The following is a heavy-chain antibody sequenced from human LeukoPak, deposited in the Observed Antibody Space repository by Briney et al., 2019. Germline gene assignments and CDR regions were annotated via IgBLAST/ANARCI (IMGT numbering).Heavy chain of an antibody. D-gene: IGHD1-26*01. CDR2: IYYNGNT. CDR1: GDSVSSGNYY. CDR3: ARSRAFNSGAFDP. J-gene: IGHJ5*02. V-gene: IGHV4-61*01. Sequence: SETLSLTCIVSGDSVSSGNYYWSWIRLPPGKGLEYIGHIYYNGNTNYNPSLKSRVTLSIDTSKNQFSLRLNSVTAADTAVYYCARSRAFNSGAFDPWGQGSLVTVSS.